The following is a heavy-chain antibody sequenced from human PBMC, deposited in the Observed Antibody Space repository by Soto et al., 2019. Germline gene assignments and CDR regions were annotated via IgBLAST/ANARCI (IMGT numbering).Heavy chain of an antibody. J-gene: IGHJ4*02. V-gene: IGHV3-15*07. Sequence: EVQLVESGGGFVKPGGSLRLSCAASGLTFSNAWMNWVRQAPGKGLEWVGRIKSKTDGGTTDYAAPVKGRFTISRDDSKNTLYLQMNSLKIDDTGVYYCTTDVWPWFQSDYWDQGTLVTVSP. CDR1: GLTFSNAW. D-gene: IGHD3-10*01. CDR3: TTDVWPWFQSDY. CDR2: IKSKTDGGTT.